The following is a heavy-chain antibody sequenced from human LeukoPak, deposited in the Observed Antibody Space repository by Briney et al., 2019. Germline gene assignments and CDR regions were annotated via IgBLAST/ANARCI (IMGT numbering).Heavy chain of an antibody. CDR1: GYTFTTYD. J-gene: IGHJ5*01. CDR2: MNPNSGNG. V-gene: IGHV1-8*03. Sequence: ASVKVSCEASGYTFTTYDINWVRQATGQGLEWMGWMNPNSGNGGYAQKFQGRVTITSDSSTSTAYMELSSLSSEDTAEYYCAREGFDSWGQGTLVTVSS. CDR3: AREGFDS.